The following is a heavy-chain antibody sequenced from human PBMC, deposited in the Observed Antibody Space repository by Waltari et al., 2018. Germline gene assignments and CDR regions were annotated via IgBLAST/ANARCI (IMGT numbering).Heavy chain of an antibody. CDR2: ISSSSSTI. V-gene: IGHV3-48*01. D-gene: IGHD6-13*01. CDR1: AFPFSSYS. J-gene: IGHJ4*02. CDR3: ARFHVAAAGPFDY. Sequence: EVQLVESGGGLVQPGGSLRLSCAASAFPFSSYSMNWVRQAPGKGLEWVSYISSSSSTIYYADSVKGRFTISRDNAKNSLYLQMNSLRAEDTAVYYCARFHVAAAGPFDYWGQGTLVTVSS.